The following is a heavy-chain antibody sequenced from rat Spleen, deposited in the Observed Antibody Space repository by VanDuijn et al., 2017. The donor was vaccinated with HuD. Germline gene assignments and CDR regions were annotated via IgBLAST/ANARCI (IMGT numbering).Heavy chain of an antibody. D-gene: IGHD1-6*01. J-gene: IGHJ2*01. Sequence: EVRLVESGGGPVQPGRSLKLSCVASGFTFSDYDMAWVRQAPTKGLEWVASISYEGSSTYHRDSVKGRFTVSRDNTRDTLSLQMDSLRSEDTATYYCARRHYGYTDYFDYWGQGVMVTVSS. V-gene: IGHV5-7*01. CDR2: ISYEGSST. CDR1: GFTFSDYD. CDR3: ARRHYGYTDYFDY.